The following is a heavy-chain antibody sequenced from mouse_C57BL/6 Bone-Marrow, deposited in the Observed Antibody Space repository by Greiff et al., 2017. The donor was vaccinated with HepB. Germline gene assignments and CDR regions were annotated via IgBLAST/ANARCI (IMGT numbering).Heavy chain of an antibody. V-gene: IGHV1-9*01. Sequence: VQLQQSGAELMKPGASVKLSCKATGYTFTGYWIEWVKQRPGHGLEWIGEILPGSGSTNYNEKFKGKATFTADTSSNTAYMQLSSLTTEDSAIYYGARDYGNYWKDYYAMDYWGQGTSVTVSS. D-gene: IGHD2-1*01. CDR1: GYTFTGYW. CDR3: ARDYGNYWKDYYAMDY. J-gene: IGHJ4*01. CDR2: ILPGSGST.